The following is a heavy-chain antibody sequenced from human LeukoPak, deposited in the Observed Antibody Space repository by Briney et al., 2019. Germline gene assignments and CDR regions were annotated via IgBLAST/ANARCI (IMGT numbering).Heavy chain of an antibody. Sequence: GGSLRLSCAASGFTFSSYWMSWVRQAPGKGLEWVANIKQDGSEKYYVDSVRGRFTISRDNAKNSLYLQMNSLRAEGTAVYYCARGSLIWLQLRFDYWGQGTLVTVSS. CDR3: ARGSLIWLQLRFDY. V-gene: IGHV3-7*01. CDR1: GFTFSSYW. CDR2: IKQDGSEK. D-gene: IGHD5-24*01. J-gene: IGHJ4*02.